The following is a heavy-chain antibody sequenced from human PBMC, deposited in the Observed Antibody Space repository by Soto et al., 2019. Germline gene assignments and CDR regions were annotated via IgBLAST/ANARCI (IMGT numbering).Heavy chain of an antibody. CDR1: GFTFSSYA. V-gene: IGHV3-23*01. CDR3: ARRTSGWYLDY. Sequence: EVQLLESGGGLVQPGGSLRLSCGASGFTFSSYAMSWVRQAPGKGLEWVSTISGSGGSAYYADSVKGRFTISRDNSKNTLSLQMNSLRAEDTAVVYCARRTSGWYLDYWGQGTLVTVSS. D-gene: IGHD6-19*01. J-gene: IGHJ4*02. CDR2: ISGSGGSA.